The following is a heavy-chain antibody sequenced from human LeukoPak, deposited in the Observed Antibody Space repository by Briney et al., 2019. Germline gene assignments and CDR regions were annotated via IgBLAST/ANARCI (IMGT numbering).Heavy chain of an antibody. CDR3: ARDLCSSTSCYPFDY. D-gene: IGHD2-2*01. J-gene: IGHJ4*02. Sequence: GGSLRLSCAASGFTFSSYGMHWVRQAPGKGLEWVAVIWYDGSNKYYADSVKGRFTISRDNSKNTLYLQMNSLRAEDTAVYYCARDLCSSTSCYPFDYWGQGTLVTVSS. V-gene: IGHV3-33*01. CDR2: IWYDGSNK. CDR1: GFTFSSYG.